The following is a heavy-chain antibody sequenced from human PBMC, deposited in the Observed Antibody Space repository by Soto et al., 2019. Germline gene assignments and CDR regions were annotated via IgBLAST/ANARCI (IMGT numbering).Heavy chain of an antibody. CDR1: GFAISNYA. CDR3: ARDGLTTGTTFDY. Sequence: QGQLGESGGGVVQPGRSLRLSWAASGFAISNYAMHWVRQAPGKGLSWVAVISYDGSNKYYADSVKGRFTISRDNSKNTLYLHMNSLRDEDTAVYDCARDGLTTGTTFDYWGHVTLVTVSS. J-gene: IGHJ4*01. V-gene: IGHV3-30-3*01. D-gene: IGHD4-17*01. CDR2: ISYDGSNK.